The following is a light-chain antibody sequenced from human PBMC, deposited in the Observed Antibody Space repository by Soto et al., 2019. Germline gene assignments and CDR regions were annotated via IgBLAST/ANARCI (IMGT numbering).Light chain of an antibody. Sequence: DIQMTQSPSSLSASVGDRVIITCRASQSISSYLNWYQQKPGRAPKLLIYAASTLQSGVPSRFSRSRSGTDFTLTISSLQPEDFATYYCQQSYSTLFTFGPGTRVDV. CDR2: AAS. J-gene: IGKJ3*01. CDR1: QSISSY. CDR3: QQSYSTLFT. V-gene: IGKV1-39*01.